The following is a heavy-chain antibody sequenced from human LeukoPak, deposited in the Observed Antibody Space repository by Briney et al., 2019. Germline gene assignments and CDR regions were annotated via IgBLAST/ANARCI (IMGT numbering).Heavy chain of an antibody. CDR3: ARDLGGYPFFMDV. Sequence: SETLSLTCSVSGGSIRSDYHHWAWVRQPPGKGLEFIGSLDESGRPYYNPPLKSRVTISEDSSGKQFSLNLSSVTAGDTAVYYCARDLGGYPFFMDVWGGGTTVIVSS. V-gene: IGHV4-39*07. CDR1: GGSIRSDYHH. J-gene: IGHJ6*03. CDR2: LDESGRP. D-gene: IGHD2-15*01.